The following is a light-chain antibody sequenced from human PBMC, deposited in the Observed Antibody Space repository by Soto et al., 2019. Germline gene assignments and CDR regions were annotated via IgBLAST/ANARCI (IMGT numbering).Light chain of an antibody. CDR3: QKYDRAPWT. CDR1: QGISNY. J-gene: IGKJ1*01. V-gene: IGKV1-27*01. Sequence: DIQMTQSPSSLSASVRDRVTITCRASQGISNYLAWYQQKPGKVPKLLIYAASTLQSGVPSRFSGSGSGTDFTLSISSRQPEDVATYYCQKYDRAPWTFGQGTKVEIK. CDR2: AAS.